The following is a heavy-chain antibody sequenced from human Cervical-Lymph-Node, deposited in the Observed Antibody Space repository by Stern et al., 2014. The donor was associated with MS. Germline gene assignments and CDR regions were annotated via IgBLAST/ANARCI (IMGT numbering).Heavy chain of an antibody. V-gene: IGHV1-18*01. CDR2: IRTDNSHI. CDR3: ARGMGASDH. CDR1: GYTFPSFG. J-gene: IGHJ5*02. Sequence: QVQLVQSGAEVKKPGASVKVSCTASGYTFPSFGITWVRQAPGQGLEWMGWIRTDNSHINSAQKFLGRLTMTTNTTTSTAYMELGNLTSDDTAVYYCARGMGASDHWGQGTLITVSS. D-gene: IGHD1-26*01.